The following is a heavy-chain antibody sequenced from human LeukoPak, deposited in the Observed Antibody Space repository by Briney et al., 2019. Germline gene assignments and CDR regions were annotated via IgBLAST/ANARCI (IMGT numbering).Heavy chain of an antibody. J-gene: IGHJ5*02. CDR2: IIPIFGTA. CDR3: ARDQVAVAGIVWFDP. V-gene: IGHV1-69*05. D-gene: IGHD6-19*01. Sequence: ASVEVSCKASGGTFSSYAISWVRQAPGQGHEWMGGIIPIFGTANYAQKFQGRVTITTDESTSTAYMELSSPRSEDTAVYYCARDQVAVAGIVWFDPWGQGTLVTVSS. CDR1: GGTFSSYA.